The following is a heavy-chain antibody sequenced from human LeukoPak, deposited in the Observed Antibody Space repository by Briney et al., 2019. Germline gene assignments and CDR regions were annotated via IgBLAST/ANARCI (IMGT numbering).Heavy chain of an antibody. D-gene: IGHD3-16*01. CDR3: ARHGGGYPLYYFDY. V-gene: IGHV5-10-1*01. CDR2: IDPSDSYT. CDR1: GYSFTSYW. Sequence: GASLKISCKGSGYSFTSYWISWVRQMPGKGLEWMGRIDPSDSYTNYSPSFQGHVTISADKSISTAYLQWSSLKASDTAMYYCARHGGGYPLYYFDYWGQGTLVTVSS. J-gene: IGHJ4*02.